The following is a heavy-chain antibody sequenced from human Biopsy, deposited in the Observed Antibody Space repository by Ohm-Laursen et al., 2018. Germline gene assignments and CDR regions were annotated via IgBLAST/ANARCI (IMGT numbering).Heavy chain of an antibody. V-gene: IGHV4-31*03. CDR1: GVSINTGGYY. D-gene: IGHD3-16*01. CDR3: TRAEGGKIYGL. Sequence: TLSLTCTVSGVSINTGGYYWTWIRQHPGTGLEWIGYIHYSGNTLYNPSLKSRLTISVDTSRNQFSLKLTSVTAADTALYYCTRAEGGKIYGLWGRGTLVTVSS. J-gene: IGHJ4*02. CDR2: IHYSGNT.